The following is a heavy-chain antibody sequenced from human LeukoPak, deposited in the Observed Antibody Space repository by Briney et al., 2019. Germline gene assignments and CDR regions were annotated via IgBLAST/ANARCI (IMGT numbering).Heavy chain of an antibody. CDR2: IIPIFGTA. D-gene: IGHD3-22*01. CDR3: ARGVTYYYDSSGYDY. Sequence: SVKVSCKASGGTFSSYAISWVRQAPGQGLEWMGGIIPIFGTANYAQKFQGRVTITADESTSTAYMELSSLRSEDTAVYYCARGVTYYYDSSGYDYWGQGTLVTVSS. CDR1: GGTFSSYA. V-gene: IGHV1-69*13. J-gene: IGHJ4*02.